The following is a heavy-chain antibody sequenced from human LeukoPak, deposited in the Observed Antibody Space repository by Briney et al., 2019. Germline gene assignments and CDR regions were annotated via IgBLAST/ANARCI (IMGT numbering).Heavy chain of an antibody. D-gene: IGHD2-2*01. CDR2: ISGSGDSR. CDR1: GFTFSTYA. J-gene: IGHJ4*02. V-gene: IGHV3-23*01. Sequence: GGSLRLSCAASGFTFSTYAMSWVRQAPGKGLEWVSGISGSGDSRYYTDSVKARFTISRDNSKNTLYLQMKSLRAEDTAVYYCAKFEIVVVPAAMNYWGQGTLVTVSS. CDR3: AKFEIVVVPAAMNY.